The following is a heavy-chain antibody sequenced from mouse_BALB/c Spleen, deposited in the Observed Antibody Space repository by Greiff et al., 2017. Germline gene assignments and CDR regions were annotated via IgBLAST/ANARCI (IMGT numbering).Heavy chain of an antibody. Sequence: VQLKESGPGLVKPSQSLSLTCSVTGYSITSGYYWNWIRQFPGNKLEWMGYISYDGSNNYNPSLKNRISITRDTSKNQFFLKLNSVTTEDTATYYCASHDYWGQGTLVTVSA. V-gene: IGHV3-6*02. CDR3: ASHDY. CDR2: ISYDGSN. J-gene: IGHJ3*01. CDR1: GYSITSGYY.